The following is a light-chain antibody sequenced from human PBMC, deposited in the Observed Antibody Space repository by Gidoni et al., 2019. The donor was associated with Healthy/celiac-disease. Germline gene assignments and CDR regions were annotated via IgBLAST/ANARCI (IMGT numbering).Light chain of an antibody. CDR3: QSYDSSLSGYV. CDR1: SSHIGAGYD. CDR2: GNS. Sequence: QSVLTQPPSVSGAPGQRVTISCTGSSSHIGAGYDVPWYQQLPGTAPKLLIYGNSNGPSGVPDRFSGSKSGTSASLAITGLQAEDEADYYCQSYDSSLSGYVFGTGTKVTVL. V-gene: IGLV1-40*01. J-gene: IGLJ1*01.